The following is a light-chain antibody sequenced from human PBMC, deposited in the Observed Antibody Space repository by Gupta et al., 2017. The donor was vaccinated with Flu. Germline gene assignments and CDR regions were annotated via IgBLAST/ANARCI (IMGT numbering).Light chain of an antibody. CDR2: GAS. Sequence: ENVLTQSPRTLSLSPGERATLSCRASQSVSRNFLAWSQQKPGQAPRLLIYGASSSAAGVPDRFRGSRSWADFTLTISRLEPEDFAVFYCQQYGGSPPVTFGRGTKVEIK. V-gene: IGKV3-20*01. J-gene: IGKJ4*01. CDR3: QQYGGSPPVT. CDR1: QSVSRNF.